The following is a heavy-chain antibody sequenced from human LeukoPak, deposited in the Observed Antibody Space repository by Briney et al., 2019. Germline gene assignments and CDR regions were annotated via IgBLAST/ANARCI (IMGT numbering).Heavy chain of an antibody. Sequence: ASVKVSCKASGYTFTGYYMHWVRQAPGQGLEWMGRINPNSGGTNYAQKFQGRVTMTRDTSISTAYMELSRLRSDDTAVYYCARGPPRRRGYCSGGSCYDWFDPWGQGTLVTVSS. D-gene: IGHD2-15*01. CDR2: INPNSGGT. CDR1: GYTFTGYY. CDR3: ARGPPRRRGYCSGGSCYDWFDP. J-gene: IGHJ5*02. V-gene: IGHV1-2*06.